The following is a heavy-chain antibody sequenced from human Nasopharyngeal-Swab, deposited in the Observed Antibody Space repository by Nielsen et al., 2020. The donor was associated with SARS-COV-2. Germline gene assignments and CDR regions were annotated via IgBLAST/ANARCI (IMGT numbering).Heavy chain of an antibody. D-gene: IGHD2-21*01. CDR1: GGSVSSGSYY. CDR2: IYYSGST. Sequence: SETLSLTCTVSGGSVSSGSYYWSWIRQPPGKGLEWIGYIYYSGSTNYNPSVKSRVTISVDTSKNQFSLKLSSVTAADTAVYYCARVSWDSYYYYYGLDVWGQGTTVTVSS. CDR3: ARVSWDSYYYYYGLDV. V-gene: IGHV4-61*01. J-gene: IGHJ6*02.